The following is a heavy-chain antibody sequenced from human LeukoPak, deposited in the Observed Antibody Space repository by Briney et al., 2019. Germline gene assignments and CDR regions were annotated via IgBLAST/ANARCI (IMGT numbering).Heavy chain of an antibody. Sequence: GGSLRLSCAASGFTVSSSFLSWVRQAPGKGLEWLSILYSDGARTQYADSAKGRFTISRDNSKNTLYLQMNSLRAEDTALYYCARLISGSYHLYFDDWGLATLVTVSS. D-gene: IGHD3-10*01. CDR1: GFTVSSSF. CDR3: ARLISGSYHLYFDD. CDR2: LYSDGART. J-gene: IGHJ4*02. V-gene: IGHV3-66*01.